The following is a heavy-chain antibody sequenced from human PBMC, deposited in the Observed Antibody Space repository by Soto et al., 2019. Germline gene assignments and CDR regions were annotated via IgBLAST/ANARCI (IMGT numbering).Heavy chain of an antibody. Sequence: QLQLQASGSGLVKPSQTLSLTCAVSGGSISSGGYSWSWIRQPPGKGLEWIGYISHSGSTYYNPSLKSLVTISVDRSKNQFSLKLSSVTAADTAVYFCASGSHVPHYWGQGTLVTVSS. J-gene: IGHJ4*02. CDR2: ISHSGST. D-gene: IGHD6-6*01. V-gene: IGHV4-30-2*01. CDR3: ASGSHVPHY. CDR1: GGSISSGGYS.